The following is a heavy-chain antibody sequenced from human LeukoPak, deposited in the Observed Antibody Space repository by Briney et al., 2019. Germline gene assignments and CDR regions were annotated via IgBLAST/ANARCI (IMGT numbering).Heavy chain of an antibody. D-gene: IGHD2-2*01. V-gene: IGHV3-21*01. CDR1: GFTFSAYG. J-gene: IGHJ4*01. CDR2: IGGSGGNI. Sequence: GGSLRLSCAASGFTFSAYGMNWVRQAPGKGLEWVSGIGGSGGNINYADSVKGRFTISRDDAKNSLDLQMNSLRAEDTAVYYCARDSRTRASSFGYWDPATLVTVSS. CDR3: ARDSRTRASSFGY.